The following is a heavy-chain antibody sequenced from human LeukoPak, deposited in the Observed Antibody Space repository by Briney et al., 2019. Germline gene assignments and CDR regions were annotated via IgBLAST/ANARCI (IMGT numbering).Heavy chain of an antibody. CDR1: GYTFTSYF. V-gene: IGHV1-46*01. J-gene: IGHJ4*02. D-gene: IGHD6-13*01. CDR3: AKVGSSSSWYLDY. Sequence: ASVKVSCKASGYTFTSYFMHWVRQASGQGLEWMGIINPSGGSTTYAQKFQGRVTMTSDTSITTTYMDLNSLTSDDTAVYFCAKVGSSSSWYLDYWGQGTLVTVSS. CDR2: INPSGGST.